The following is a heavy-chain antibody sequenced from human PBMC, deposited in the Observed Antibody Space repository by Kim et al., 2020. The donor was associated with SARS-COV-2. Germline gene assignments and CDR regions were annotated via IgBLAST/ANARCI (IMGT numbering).Heavy chain of an antibody. CDR2: LYYSGST. CDR1: GGSISSYY. J-gene: IGHJ4*02. V-gene: IGHV4-59*08. CDR3: ERGFDY. Sequence: SETLSLTCTVSGGSISSYYWSWIRQPPGKGLEWIGYLYYSGSTNHNPSLKSRVTISVDTSKNQFSLKLSSVTAADTAVYYCERGFDYWGQGTLVTVSS.